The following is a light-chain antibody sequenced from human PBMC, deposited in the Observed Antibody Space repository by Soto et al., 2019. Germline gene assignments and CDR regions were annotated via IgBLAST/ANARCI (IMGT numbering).Light chain of an antibody. CDR1: SSDVGANNY. CDR2: EVS. J-gene: IGLJ2*01. V-gene: IGLV2-14*01. Sequence: QSALTQPASVSGSPGQPITISCTGTSSDVGANNYVSWYQHHPGKAPKLLIYEVSNRPSGVSSRFSGSKSGNTASLTISGLQTEDEADYYCSSYINSITFVVFGGGTKLTVL. CDR3: SSYINSITFVV.